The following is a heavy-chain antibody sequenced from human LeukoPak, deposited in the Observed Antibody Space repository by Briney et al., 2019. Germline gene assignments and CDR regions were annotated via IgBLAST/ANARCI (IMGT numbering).Heavy chain of an antibody. D-gene: IGHD6-13*01. Sequence: GSSVKVSCKASGGTFSSYAISWVRQAPGQGLEWMGGIIPIFGTANYAQKFQGRVTITADESTSTAYMELSSLRSEDTAVYYCAVLIQPPSYSSPHYYYGMDVWGQGTTVTVSS. J-gene: IGHJ6*02. V-gene: IGHV1-69*01. CDR2: IIPIFGTA. CDR3: AVLIQPPSYSSPHYYYGMDV. CDR1: GGTFSSYA.